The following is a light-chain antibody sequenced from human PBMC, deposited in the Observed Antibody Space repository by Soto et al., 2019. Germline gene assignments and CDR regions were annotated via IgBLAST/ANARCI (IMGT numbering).Light chain of an antibody. Sequence: QSALTQPASVSGSPGQSITISCTGTSSDVGGYNYVSWYQQHPGKALKLMIYEVSNRPSGVSNRFSGSKSGNTASLTISGLQAEDEADYYCSSYTSSSTLPYVFGTGTKVTVL. CDR2: EVS. CDR3: SSYTSSSTLPYV. J-gene: IGLJ1*01. V-gene: IGLV2-14*01. CDR1: SSDVGGYNY.